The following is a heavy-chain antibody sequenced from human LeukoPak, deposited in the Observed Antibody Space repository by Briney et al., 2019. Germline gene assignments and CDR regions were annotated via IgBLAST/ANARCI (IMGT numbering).Heavy chain of an antibody. CDR1: GGTFSNYA. CDR3: AKGSGYEAQYYYYYMDV. D-gene: IGHD5-12*01. Sequence: GASVKVSCKASGGTFSNYAMSWVRQAPGQGLEWMGGIIPLFGTANYAQKFQGRVTITADKSTSTAYMELSSLRPEDTAVYYCAKGSGYEAQYYYYYMDVWGKGTTVTISS. J-gene: IGHJ6*03. CDR2: IIPLFGTA. V-gene: IGHV1-69*06.